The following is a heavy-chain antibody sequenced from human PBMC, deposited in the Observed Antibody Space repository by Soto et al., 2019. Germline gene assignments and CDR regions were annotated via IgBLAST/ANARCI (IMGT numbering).Heavy chain of an antibody. Sequence: EVPLLESGGGLVQPGGSLSLSCAASGFTFSSYAMSWVRQAPGTGLEWVSAISGSGGSTYYADSVKGLFTISRDNSKNTLYLQMNSLRAEDTAVYYCAKGGDIVLMVYPYDYWGQGTLVTVSS. CDR3: AKGGDIVLMVYPYDY. J-gene: IGHJ4*02. CDR1: GFTFSSYA. V-gene: IGHV3-23*01. CDR2: ISGSGGST. D-gene: IGHD2-8*01.